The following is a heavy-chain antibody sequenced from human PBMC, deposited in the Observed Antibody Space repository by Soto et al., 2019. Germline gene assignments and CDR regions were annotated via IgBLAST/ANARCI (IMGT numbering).Heavy chain of an antibody. J-gene: IGHJ4*02. V-gene: IGHV3-15*01. Sequence: GGSLRLSCAASGFTISSAWMSWVRQAQGKGLEWVGRIKNKYDGGTIDYAAPVEGRFTISREDSKNTLYLQMNSLKTEDTAVYYCAADDSNGPAKIDYWGQGTLVTVSS. D-gene: IGHD3-22*01. CDR1: GFTISSAW. CDR2: IKNKYDGGTI. CDR3: AADDSNGPAKIDY.